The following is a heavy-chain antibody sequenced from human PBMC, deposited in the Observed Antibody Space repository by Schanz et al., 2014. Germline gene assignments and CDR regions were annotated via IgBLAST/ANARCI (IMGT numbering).Heavy chain of an antibody. CDR2: ISGSGGST. D-gene: IGHD3-10*01. CDR3: ARPALWFGDNCFDP. CDR1: GFTFRSYS. Sequence: VQLVESGGGVVQPGKSLRLSCAASGFTFRSYSMHWVRQAPGKGLEWVAAISGSGGSTYYADSVKGRFTISRDNAKNTLYLQMNSLRAEDTAVYYCARPALWFGDNCFDPWGQGTLVTVSS. J-gene: IGHJ5*02. V-gene: IGHV3-23*04.